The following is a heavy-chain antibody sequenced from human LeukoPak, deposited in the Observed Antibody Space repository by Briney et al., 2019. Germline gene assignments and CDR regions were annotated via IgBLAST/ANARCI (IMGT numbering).Heavy chain of an antibody. D-gene: IGHD1-26*01. CDR1: GGSISSYY. CDR2: IYYSGST. V-gene: IGHV4-59*01. CDR3: ARDKRTEWELPGYDAFDI. Sequence: SETLSLTCTVSGGSISSYYWSWIRQPPGKGLEWIGYIYYSGSTSYNPSLKSRVTISVDMSKNQFSLKLSSVTAADTAVYYCARDKRTEWELPGYDAFDIWGQGTMVTVSS. J-gene: IGHJ3*02.